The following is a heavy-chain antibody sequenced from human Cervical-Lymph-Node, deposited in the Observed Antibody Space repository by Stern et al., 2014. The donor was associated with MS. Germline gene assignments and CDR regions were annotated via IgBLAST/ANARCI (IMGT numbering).Heavy chain of an antibody. J-gene: IGHJ5*02. Sequence: VQLVESGPGLVKPSQTLSLTCTVSGGSISSGGFYWNWIRQHPGKGLEWIGYIYYTGTIDYNPSLKSRVAISVDTSKNQFSLKLRSVTAADTAVYYCARDSRVSLRDGGFDPWGQGTLVTVSS. CDR1: GGSISSGGFY. D-gene: IGHD5-24*01. V-gene: IGHV4-31*03. CDR3: ARDSRVSLRDGGFDP. CDR2: IYYTGTI.